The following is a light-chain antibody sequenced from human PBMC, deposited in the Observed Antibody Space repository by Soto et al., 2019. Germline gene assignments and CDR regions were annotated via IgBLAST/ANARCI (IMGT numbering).Light chain of an antibody. CDR3: QQYMTYPLT. V-gene: IGKV1-5*03. Sequence: DIQMTQFPSTLSASVGDRVTITCRASQSISNYLAWYQQKSWKAPKFLIYKASILESGVPSRFSGSGSGTEFTLTITSLQPDDFATYYCQQYMTYPLTFGGGTKVEIK. J-gene: IGKJ4*01. CDR1: QSISNY. CDR2: KAS.